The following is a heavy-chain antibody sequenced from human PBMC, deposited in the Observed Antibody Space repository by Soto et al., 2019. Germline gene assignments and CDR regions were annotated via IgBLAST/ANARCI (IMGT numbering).Heavy chain of an antibody. CDR2: TYYMAKWTN. Sequence: SQPLPLTCAISGDSVSSTSASWNWIRQSPSRGLEWLGRTYYMAKWTNDYAVSVKSRITTNPDTYKNQFSLQLSSVTPEDTAMYYCVRGYSSSFDYWGQGTLVAVSS. V-gene: IGHV6-1*01. D-gene: IGHD2-15*01. CDR1: GDSVSSTSAS. J-gene: IGHJ4*02. CDR3: VRGYSSSFDY.